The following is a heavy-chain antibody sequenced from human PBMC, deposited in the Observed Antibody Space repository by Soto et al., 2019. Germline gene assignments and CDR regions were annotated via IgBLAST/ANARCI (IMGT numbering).Heavy chain of an antibody. V-gene: IGHV3-7*01. CDR2: INQDGSDK. Sequence: EVQLVESGGGLVQPGGSLRLSCAASGFTFRSYWMSWVRQAPGKGLEWVANINQDGSDKYYVDSVKGRFTISRDNAKNSLYVQMNSLRAEDTAVYYCARASYGGNFDSWGQGTLVTVSS. J-gene: IGHJ4*02. CDR1: GFTFRSYW. CDR3: ARASYGGNFDS. D-gene: IGHD4-17*01.